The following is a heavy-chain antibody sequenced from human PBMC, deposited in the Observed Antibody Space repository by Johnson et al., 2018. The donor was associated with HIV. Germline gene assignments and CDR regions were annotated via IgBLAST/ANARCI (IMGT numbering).Heavy chain of an antibody. V-gene: IGHV3-30*03. D-gene: IGHD1-7*01. CDR2: ISYDGSNK. Sequence: QVQLVESGGGVVQPGRSLRLSCAASGFTFSSYGMHWVRQAPGKGLEWVAVISYDGSNKYYVDSVKGRFTISRDNSKNMLFLQMNSLRAEDTAVYYCARSATGTTADAFDIWGQGTMVTVSS. J-gene: IGHJ3*02. CDR1: GFTFSSYG. CDR3: ARSATGTTADAFDI.